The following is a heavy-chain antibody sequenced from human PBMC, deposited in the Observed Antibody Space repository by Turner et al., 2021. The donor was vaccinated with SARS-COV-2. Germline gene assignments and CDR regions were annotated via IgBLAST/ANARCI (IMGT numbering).Heavy chain of an antibody. CDR1: GFTFSRHS. J-gene: IGHJ3*02. CDR2: ISSSSNYI. V-gene: IGHV3-21*01. D-gene: IGHD3-22*01. Sequence: VQLVESGGGVVQPWRSLRLSCAASGFTFSRHSMNWVRQAPGKGLEWVSSISSSSNYIYYADSVKGRFTISRDNAKNSLFLQMNSLRAEDTAVYYCARARWDYYDSSGYYPDAFDIWGQGTMVTVSS. CDR3: ARARWDYYDSSGYYPDAFDI.